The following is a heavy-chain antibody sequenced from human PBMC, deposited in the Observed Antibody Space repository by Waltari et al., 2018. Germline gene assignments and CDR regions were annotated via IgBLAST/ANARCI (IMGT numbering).Heavy chain of an antibody. Sequence: EVQLVESGGGLVQPGGSLRLPCVASGFSFSNSWMAWVRQCARGGREWVDNIRGDGDVKYDVDYVKGRFTISRDNDKNSRYLEMNSLRDEDTAVYYCARDPTTATSFLLHYFDYWGQGNLVTVSS. CDR2: IRGDGDVK. J-gene: IGHJ4*02. V-gene: IGHV3-7*01. CDR3: ARDPTTATSFLLHYFDY. CDR1: GFSFSNSW.